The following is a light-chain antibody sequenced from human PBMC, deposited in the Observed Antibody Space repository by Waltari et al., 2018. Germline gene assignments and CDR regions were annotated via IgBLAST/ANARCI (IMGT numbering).Light chain of an antibody. V-gene: IGLV2-14*01. CDR1: SSDVGGYNH. CDR3: SSYRTSSTFV. CDR2: DVP. J-gene: IGLJ1*01. Sequence: QSALTQPASVSGSPGQSITISCTGTSSDVGGYNHVSWYQQTPGKAPKPLFYDVPKRPLGVSNRYAGSKSGNTASLTISGLQAEDEAVYYCSSYRTSSTFVFGPGTKVTVL.